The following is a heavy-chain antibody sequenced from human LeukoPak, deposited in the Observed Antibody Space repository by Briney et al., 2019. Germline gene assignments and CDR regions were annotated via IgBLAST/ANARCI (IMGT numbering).Heavy chain of an antibody. D-gene: IGHD1-26*01. J-gene: IGHJ4*02. Sequence: LRLSCAASGFTFSSHSMNWIRQHPGKGLEWIGYIYYSGSTYYNPSLKSRVTISVDTSKNQFSLKLSSVTAADTAVYYCARVSSGATTVDYWGQGTLVTVSS. CDR3: ARVSSGATTVDY. CDR2: IYYSGST. CDR1: GFTFSSHS. V-gene: IGHV4-31*02.